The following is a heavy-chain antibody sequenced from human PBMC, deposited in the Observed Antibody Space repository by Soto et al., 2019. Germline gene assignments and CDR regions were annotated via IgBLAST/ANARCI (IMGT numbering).Heavy chain of an antibody. Sequence: SETLSLTCTVSCGSIISGYWSWIRQPPGKGLEWIGYISYSGNTSYNPSLKSRVTMSVDTPKNQFSLRLSSATTADTAVYYCAGLRGYAGSPIDYWGQGTLVTVSS. CDR2: ISYSGNT. D-gene: IGHD2-15*01. V-gene: IGHV4-59*01. CDR3: AGLRGYAGSPIDY. J-gene: IGHJ4*02. CDR1: CGSIISGY.